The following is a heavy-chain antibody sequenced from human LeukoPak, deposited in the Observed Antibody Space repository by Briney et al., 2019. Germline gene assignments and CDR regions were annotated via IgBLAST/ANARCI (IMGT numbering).Heavy chain of an antibody. CDR3: ARHGYSYGFPAPAGY. D-gene: IGHD5-18*01. CDR1: GYSISSGYY. CDR2: IYYSGST. Sequence: SETLSLTCTVSGYSISSGYYWGWIRQPPGKGLEWIGSIYYSGSTYYNPSLKSRVTISVDTSKNQFSLKLSSVTAADTAVYYCARHGYSYGFPAPAGYWGQGTLVTVSS. V-gene: IGHV4-38-2*02. J-gene: IGHJ4*02.